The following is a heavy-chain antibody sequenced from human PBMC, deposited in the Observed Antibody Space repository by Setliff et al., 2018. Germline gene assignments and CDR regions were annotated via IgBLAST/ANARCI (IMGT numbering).Heavy chain of an antibody. J-gene: IGHJ4*02. D-gene: IGHD1-1*01. Sequence: ASVKVSCKASGYTFTSYAIGWMRQAPGQGLEWMGWINTNTGNPDYAQGSTGRFVFSLDTSVSTAYLQISSLKAEDTALYYCARVGTGSLLDYWGQGTLVTVSS. V-gene: IGHV7-4-1*02. CDR2: INTNTGNP. CDR1: GYTFTSYA. CDR3: ARVGTGSLLDY.